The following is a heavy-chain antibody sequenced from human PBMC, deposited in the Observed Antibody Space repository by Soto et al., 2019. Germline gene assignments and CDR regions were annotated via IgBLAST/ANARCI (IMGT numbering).Heavy chain of an antibody. J-gene: IGHJ5*01. Sequence: SETLSLTCTVSGGSMSSLYWSWIRQPPGKGLEWVGYIYYNGNTDYNPSLKSRATMSVDTSKNQFSLKLTSVTAADTAVYFCARGGWSVDSWGRGILVTVSS. CDR1: GGSMSSLY. CDR2: IYYNGNT. D-gene: IGHD6-19*01. CDR3: ARGGWSVDS. V-gene: IGHV4-59*11.